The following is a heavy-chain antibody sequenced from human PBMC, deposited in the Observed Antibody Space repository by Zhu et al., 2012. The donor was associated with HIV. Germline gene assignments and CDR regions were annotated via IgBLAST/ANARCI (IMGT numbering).Heavy chain of an antibody. J-gene: IGHJ4*02. CDR3: ARGGFRYSASGSYSFDY. D-gene: IGHD3-10*01. CDR1: GGSSSGFY. Sequence: QVQLQQWGAGLLKPSETLSLTCAVYGGSSSGFYWSWIRQPPGKGLEWIGEISQSGDSNYVPSLKSRVTLSVDTSKNQFSLKLNSVTAADTAVYYCARGGFRYSASGSYSFDYWGQGTLVTV. V-gene: IGHV4-34*01. CDR2: ISQSGDS.